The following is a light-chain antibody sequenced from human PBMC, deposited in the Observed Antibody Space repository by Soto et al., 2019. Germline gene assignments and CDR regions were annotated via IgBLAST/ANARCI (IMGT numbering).Light chain of an antibody. J-gene: IGKJ4*01. CDR2: WAS. CDR1: QSVLYSSNNKNY. Sequence: DIVMTQSPDSLAVSLGERATINCKSSQSVLYSSNNKNYLAWYQQKPGQPPKLLIYWASTRVSGVPDRFSGSGSGTDFTLTISSLQAADVAIYYCQQYYSIPFTFGGGTKVEIK. CDR3: QQYYSIPFT. V-gene: IGKV4-1*01.